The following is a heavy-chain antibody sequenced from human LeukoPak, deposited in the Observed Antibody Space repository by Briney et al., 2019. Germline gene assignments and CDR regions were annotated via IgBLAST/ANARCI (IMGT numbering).Heavy chain of an antibody. CDR1: GGSMSSYYW. Sequence: TLSLTCTVAGGSMSSYYWSWLRQPPGKALEWLALIYWTDDKRYTPSLKSTLTITKDTSKNQLVLTMTNMYPVDTATYYCAHMVNAVTTSWGAFGIWGQGTMVTVSS. J-gene: IGHJ3*02. D-gene: IGHD4-17*01. V-gene: IGHV2-5*01. CDR3: AHMVNAVTTSWGAFGI. CDR2: IYWTDDK.